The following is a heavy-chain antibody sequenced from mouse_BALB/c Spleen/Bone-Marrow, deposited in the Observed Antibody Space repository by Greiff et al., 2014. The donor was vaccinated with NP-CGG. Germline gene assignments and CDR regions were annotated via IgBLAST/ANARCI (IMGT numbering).Heavy chain of an antibody. Sequence: DPVKPGASVKLSCKASGYTFTNYWINWIKQRPGQGLEWIGRIAPGSGSTYYNEMFKGKATLTVDTSSSTAYIQLSSLSSEDSAVYFCARGSYDGNYVYAMDYWGQGTSVTVSS. CDR2: IAPGSGST. D-gene: IGHD2-1*01. V-gene: IGHV1S41*01. J-gene: IGHJ4*01. CDR1: GYTFTNYW. CDR3: ARGSYDGNYVYAMDY.